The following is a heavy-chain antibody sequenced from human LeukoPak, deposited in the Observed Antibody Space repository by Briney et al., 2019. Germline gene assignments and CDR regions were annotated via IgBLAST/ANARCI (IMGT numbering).Heavy chain of an antibody. V-gene: IGHV3-23*01. CDR1: GFCLSRYA. Sequence: GGSLPLPCADSGFCLSRYALRWVRQAPGKGRTWVYGISGSGGSTYYADSVKGRFTISRDNAKNSLYLQMNSRRAEDTAGYYCARERGYLNGGFDPCGQGTLVTVSS. CDR2: ISGSGGST. CDR3: ARERGYLNGGFDP. D-gene: IGHD5-18*01. J-gene: IGHJ5*02.